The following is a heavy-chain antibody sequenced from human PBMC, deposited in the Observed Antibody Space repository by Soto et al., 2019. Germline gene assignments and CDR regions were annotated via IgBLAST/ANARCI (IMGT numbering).Heavy chain of an antibody. CDR3: AAATSPDINLDY. V-gene: IGHV3-30-3*01. J-gene: IGHJ4*02. D-gene: IGHD6-25*01. Sequence: QVQLVESGGGVVQPGRSQRLSCAASGFTFSSYAMHWVRQAPGKGLEWVAVISYDGSNKYYADSVKGRFSISRDNSKNTMYLQMNSLRAEDTAVYYCAAATSPDINLDYWGQGTLVTVSS. CDR2: ISYDGSNK. CDR1: GFTFSSYA.